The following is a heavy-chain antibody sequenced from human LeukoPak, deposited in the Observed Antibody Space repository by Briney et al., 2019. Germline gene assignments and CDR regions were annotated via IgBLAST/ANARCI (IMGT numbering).Heavy chain of an antibody. D-gene: IGHD4-17*01. CDR1: GVSISSDY. V-gene: IGHV4-59*08. CDR2: IYYSGSS. CDR3: ARRLRQNLFDP. Sequence: SETLSLTCTVSGVSISSDYWSWIRLPPGKGLEWIGYIYYSGSSNYNPSLKSRVTMSVDTSKNLFSLKLTSVTAADTAVYYCARRLRQNLFDPWGQGTLVTVSS. J-gene: IGHJ5*02.